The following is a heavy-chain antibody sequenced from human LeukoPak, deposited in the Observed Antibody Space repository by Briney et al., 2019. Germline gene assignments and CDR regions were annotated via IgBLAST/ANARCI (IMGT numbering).Heavy chain of an antibody. Sequence: GASVKVSCKASGYTFTRYGISWVRQAPGQGLEWMGWISADNGNTEYAQKTQGSVTMTTDTSTGTAYTELRCIRSDDTARYYCARSGRGTYYYFDCRRQGTIASVPS. D-gene: IGHD1-26*01. CDR1: GYTFTRYG. V-gene: IGHV1-18*01. CDR2: ISADNGNT. J-gene: IGHJ4*02. CDR3: ARSGRGTYYYFDC.